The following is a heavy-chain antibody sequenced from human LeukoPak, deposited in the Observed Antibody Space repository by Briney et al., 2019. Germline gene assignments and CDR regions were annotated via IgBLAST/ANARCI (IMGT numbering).Heavy chain of an antibody. CDR3: ARAIVTPSGYVWYFDL. CDR1: GGSISSNSHY. CDR2: IYYSGST. D-gene: IGHD3-3*01. Sequence: SETLSLTCTVSGGSISSNSHYWGWIRQPPGKGLEWIGNIYYSGSTYYNPPLKSRVTISVDTSKNQFSLELNSVTAADTAVYYCARAIVTPSGYVWYFDLWGRGTLVTVSS. J-gene: IGHJ2*01. V-gene: IGHV4-39*01.